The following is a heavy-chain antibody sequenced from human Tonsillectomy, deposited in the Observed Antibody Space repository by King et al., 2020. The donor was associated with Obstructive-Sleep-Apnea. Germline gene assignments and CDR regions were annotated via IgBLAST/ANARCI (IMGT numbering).Heavy chain of an antibody. Sequence: VQLVESGGGVVQPGRSLRLSCAASGFTFSRYPIHWVRQAPGKGLEWVAVISYDGRSKYYADSVKGRFTISRDNSKNTLYLQMNSVRAEDTAVYNCARDLDYGGNYYYGMDVWGQGTRVTVPS. CDR2: ISYDGRSK. CDR3: ARDLDYGGNYYYGMDV. D-gene: IGHD4-23*01. CDR1: GFTFSRYP. J-gene: IGHJ6*02. V-gene: IGHV3-30-3*01.